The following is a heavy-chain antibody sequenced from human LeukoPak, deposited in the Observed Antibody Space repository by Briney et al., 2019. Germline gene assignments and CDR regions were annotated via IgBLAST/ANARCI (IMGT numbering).Heavy chain of an antibody. CDR3: ARDRGTREFDY. D-gene: IGHD3-10*01. J-gene: IGHJ4*02. CDR1: GFTFSSYG. CDR2: TWYDGSNK. V-gene: IGHV3-33*01. Sequence: GGSLRLSCAASGFTFSSYGMQWVRQAPGKGLEWVAVTWYDGSNKYYADSVKGRFTISRDNSKNTLYLQMNSLRAEDTAVYYCARDRGTREFDYWGQGTLVTVSS.